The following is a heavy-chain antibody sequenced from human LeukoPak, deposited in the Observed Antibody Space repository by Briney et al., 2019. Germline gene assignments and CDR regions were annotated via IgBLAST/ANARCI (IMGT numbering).Heavy chain of an antibody. J-gene: IGHJ4*02. Sequence: GGSLRLSCAASGFTFSSYAMNWVRQAPGKGLEWVSSISGSGVSTYYADSVKGRFTISRDNSKNTLYLQMNSLRAEDTAVYYCAKGSSGWQELDYWGQGTLVTVSS. CDR2: ISGSGVST. CDR1: GFTFSSYA. V-gene: IGHV3-23*01. CDR3: AKGSSGWQELDY. D-gene: IGHD6-19*01.